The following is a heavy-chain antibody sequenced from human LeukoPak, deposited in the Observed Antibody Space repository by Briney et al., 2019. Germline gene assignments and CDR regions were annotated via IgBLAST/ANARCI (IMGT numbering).Heavy chain of an antibody. CDR3: ARDWVQVRGVNY. V-gene: IGHV3-21*01. CDR1: GFTFSSYS. Sequence: PGGSLRLSCSASGFTFSSYSMNWVRQAPGKGLEWVSSISSSSSYIYYADSVKGRFTISRDNAKSSLYLQMNSLRAEDTAVYYCARDWVQVRGVNYWGQGTLVTVSS. CDR2: ISSSSSYI. D-gene: IGHD3-10*01. J-gene: IGHJ4*02.